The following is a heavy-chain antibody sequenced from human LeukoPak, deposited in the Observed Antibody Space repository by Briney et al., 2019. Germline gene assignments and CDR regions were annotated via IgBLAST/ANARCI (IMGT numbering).Heavy chain of an antibody. V-gene: IGHV4-59*08. J-gene: IGHJ3*02. CDR2: ISYSGNS. Sequence: PSETLSLTCIVSGGSISSYYWSWIRQPPGKGLEWIGYISYSGNSNYNPSLKSRVTLSLDTSKNQFSLKLSSVTAADTAVYYCARHRKYSSGWYTGSFDIWGQGTMVTVSS. D-gene: IGHD6-19*01. CDR3: ARHRKYSSGWYTGSFDI. CDR1: GGSISSYY.